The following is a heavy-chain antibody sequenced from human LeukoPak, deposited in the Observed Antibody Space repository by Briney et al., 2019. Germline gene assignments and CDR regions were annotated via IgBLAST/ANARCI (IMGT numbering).Heavy chain of an antibody. D-gene: IGHD2-2*02. CDR2: ISYDGSNK. CDR3: AKAGCSTSCYTPFLFYYGMDV. V-gene: IGHV3-30*18. CDR1: GFTFSSYG. Sequence: GGSLRLSCAASGFTFSSYGMHWVRQAPGKGLEWVAVISYDGSNKYYADSVKGRFTISRDNSKNTLYLQMNSLRAEDTAVYYCAKAGCSTSCYTPFLFYYGMDVWAKGPRSPSP. J-gene: IGHJ6*02.